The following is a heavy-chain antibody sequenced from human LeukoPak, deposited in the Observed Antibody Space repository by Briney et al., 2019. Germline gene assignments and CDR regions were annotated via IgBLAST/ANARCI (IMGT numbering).Heavy chain of an antibody. CDR2: ISGSGGST. CDR1: GFTFSSYA. D-gene: IGHD3-9*01. V-gene: IGHV3-23*01. J-gene: IGHJ4*02. Sequence: LPGGSLRLSCAASGFTFSSYAMHWVRQAPGKGLEWVSAISGSGGSTYYADSVKGRFTISRDNSKNTLYLQMNSLRAEDTAVYYCAKDQYDILTGSTRAPPYYFDYWGQGTLVTVSS. CDR3: AKDQYDILTGSTRAPPYYFDY.